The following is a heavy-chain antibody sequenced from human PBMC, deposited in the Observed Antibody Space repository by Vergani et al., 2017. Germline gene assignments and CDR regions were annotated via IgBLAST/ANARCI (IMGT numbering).Heavy chain of an antibody. Sequence: EVQLVESGGGLVKPGGSLRLSCAASGFTLSSYSMNWVRLAPGKGLEWVSSISSSSSYIYYADSVKGRFTISRDNAKNSLYLQMNSLRAEDTAVYYCARDAHYYDSGGDYWGQGTLVTVSS. V-gene: IGHV3-21*01. D-gene: IGHD3-22*01. CDR2: ISSSSSYI. J-gene: IGHJ4*02. CDR1: GFTLSSYS. CDR3: ARDAHYYDSGGDY.